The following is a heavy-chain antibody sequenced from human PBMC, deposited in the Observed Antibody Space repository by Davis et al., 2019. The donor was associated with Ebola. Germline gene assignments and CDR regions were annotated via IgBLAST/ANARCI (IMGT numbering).Heavy chain of an antibody. V-gene: IGHV3-48*04. CDR3: AREGSEFNDAFDM. CDR2: ISSSSSTI. Sequence: GESLKISCAASGFTFSSYGMHWVRQAPGKGLEWVSYISSSSSTIYYADSVKGRFTISRDNVKNTLYLQMNSLRAEDTAVYYCAREGSEFNDAFDMWGQGTMVTVPS. CDR1: GFTFSSYG. D-gene: IGHD3-10*01. J-gene: IGHJ3*02.